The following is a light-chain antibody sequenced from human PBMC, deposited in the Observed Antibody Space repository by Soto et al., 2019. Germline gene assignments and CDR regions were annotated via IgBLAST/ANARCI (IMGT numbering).Light chain of an antibody. J-gene: IGKJ4*01. CDR1: RTINTY. CDR2: GAS. V-gene: IGKV1-39*01. Sequence: RMTQSPSSLSASVGDTITITCRARRTINTYVNWFEQKPGEPPRVLIYGASTLHDGVPSRFSGSGSGADFTLTISGLQPEDFASYHCQQTYSDISFGGGTKVDI. CDR3: QQTYSDIS.